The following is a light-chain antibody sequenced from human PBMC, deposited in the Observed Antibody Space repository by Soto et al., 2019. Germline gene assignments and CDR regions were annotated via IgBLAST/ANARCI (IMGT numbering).Light chain of an antibody. CDR3: QQSYSTTWT. J-gene: IGKJ1*01. CDR2: AAS. CDR1: QSISTY. V-gene: IGKV1-39*01. Sequence: DIRMRQARSSLSASVGDRVTITCRASQSISTYLSWYQQKPGKAPKLLIFAASSLQSEVPSRFSGSRSGTDFPLTISGLQPENSATYYCQQSYSTTWTLGPGTKVDIK.